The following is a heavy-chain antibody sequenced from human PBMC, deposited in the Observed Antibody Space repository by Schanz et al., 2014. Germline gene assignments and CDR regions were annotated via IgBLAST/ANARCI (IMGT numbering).Heavy chain of an antibody. CDR2: ITTGGNT. D-gene: IGHD3-9*01. J-gene: IGHJ4*02. CDR3: AKHVRSLTGNDY. Sequence: EAQLLESGGGLVQPGGSLRLSCSASGFTFSTYAMSWARQTPGKGLEWVSSITTGGNTYYRDSVKGRFTISRDNSKNALYLQMDSLRAEDTAVYYCAKHVRSLTGNDYWGQGTLVTVSS. V-gene: IGHV3-23*01. CDR1: GFTFSTYA.